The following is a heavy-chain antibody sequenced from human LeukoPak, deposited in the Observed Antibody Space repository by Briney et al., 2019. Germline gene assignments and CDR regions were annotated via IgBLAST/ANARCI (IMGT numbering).Heavy chain of an antibody. CDR1: GFTFDDYA. V-gene: IGHV3-74*01. CDR3: AKDPRFGDYYFDY. Sequence: GGSLRLSCAASGFTFDDYAMHWVRQAPGKGLEWVSRINSDGSSTSYADSVKGRFTTSRDNAKNTLYLQMNSLRVEDTAVYYCAKDPRFGDYYFDYWGQGTLVTVSS. CDR2: INSDGSST. J-gene: IGHJ4*02. D-gene: IGHD4-17*01.